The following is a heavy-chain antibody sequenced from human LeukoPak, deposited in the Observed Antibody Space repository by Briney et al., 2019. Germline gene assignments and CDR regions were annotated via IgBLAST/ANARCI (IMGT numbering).Heavy chain of an antibody. CDR1: GFTFNMYS. CDR2: ISRTSESI. CDR3: AELGITMIGGV. Sequence: TGGSLRLSCAASGFTFNMYSMSWVRQAPGKGLEGVSIISRTSESIFYADSVKGRFTISRDNAKNSLYLQMNSLRAEDPAVYYCAELGITMIGGVWGKGTTVTISS. D-gene: IGHD3-10*02. J-gene: IGHJ6*04. V-gene: IGHV3-21*01.